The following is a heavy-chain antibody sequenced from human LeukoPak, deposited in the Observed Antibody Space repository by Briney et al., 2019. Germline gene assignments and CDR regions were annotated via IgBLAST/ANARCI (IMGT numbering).Heavy chain of an antibody. J-gene: IGHJ6*04. Sequence: GGSLRLSCAASGFTFSSYEMNWVRQAPGKGLEWVSYISSSGSTIYYADSVKGRFTISRDNAKNSLYLQMNSLRAEDTAVYYCAELGITIIGGVWGKGTTVTITS. CDR2: ISSSGSTI. D-gene: IGHD3-10*02. V-gene: IGHV3-48*03. CDR3: AELGITIIGGV. CDR1: GFTFSSYE.